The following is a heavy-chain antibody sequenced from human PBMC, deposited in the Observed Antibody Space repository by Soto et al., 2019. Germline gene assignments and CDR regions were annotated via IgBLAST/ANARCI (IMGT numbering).Heavy chain of an antibody. D-gene: IGHD2-8*02. Sequence: SETLSLTCTVTAASVNSYYCGWMRQPPGKVLECMGYVYYSGSTNYNPSLKSRVTISADTSKNQISLRLKSVTAADTAVYYCARAETSGLHHFDYWGQGSLVTVSS. CDR1: AASVNSYY. J-gene: IGHJ4*02. V-gene: IGHV4-59*02. CDR2: VYYSGST. CDR3: ARAETSGLHHFDY.